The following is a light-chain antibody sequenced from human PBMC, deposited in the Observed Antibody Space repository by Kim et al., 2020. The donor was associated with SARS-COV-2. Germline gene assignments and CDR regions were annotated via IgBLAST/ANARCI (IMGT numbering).Light chain of an antibody. CDR3: HHRNNWPRGT. CDR1: QTVSSY. V-gene: IGKV3-11*01. J-gene: IGKJ5*01. Sequence: SPGEDATLSCRPSQTVSSYLAWYHQRPGQAPRLLLYHASVRATGIPARCRGSGAGTVFTLPISSLEPEDFAVYYCHHRNNWPRGTFGQGTRLDIK. CDR2: HAS.